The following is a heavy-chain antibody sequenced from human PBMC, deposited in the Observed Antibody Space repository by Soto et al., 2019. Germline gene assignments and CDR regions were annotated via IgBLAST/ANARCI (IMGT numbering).Heavy chain of an antibody. Sequence: GASVKVSCKASGYTFTSYAMHWVRQAPGQRLEWMGWINAGNGNTKYSQKFQGRVTITRDTSASTAYMELSRLRSGDTAVYYCGSVDYYYGMDVWGQGTTVTVSS. CDR3: GSVDYYYGMDV. CDR1: GYTFTSYA. CDR2: INAGNGNT. V-gene: IGHV1-3*01. J-gene: IGHJ6*02. D-gene: IGHD2-15*01.